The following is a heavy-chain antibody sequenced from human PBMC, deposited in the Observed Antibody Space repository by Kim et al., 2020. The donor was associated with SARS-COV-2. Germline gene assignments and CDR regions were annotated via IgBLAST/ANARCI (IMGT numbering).Heavy chain of an antibody. J-gene: IGHJ4*02. D-gene: IGHD1-1*01. V-gene: IGHV1-58*01. CDR3: AALNWNDAPTDY. Sequence: NYAQKFQERVTITRDMSTSTAYMELSSLRSEDTAVYYCAALNWNDAPTDYWGQGTLVTVSS.